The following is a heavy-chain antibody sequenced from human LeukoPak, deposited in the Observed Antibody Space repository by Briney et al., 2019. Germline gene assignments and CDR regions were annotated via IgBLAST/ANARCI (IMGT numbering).Heavy chain of an antibody. Sequence: PGGSLRLSCAASGFTFDDYAMHWVRQAPGKGLEWVSGISWNSGSIGYADSVKGRFTISRDNAKNSLYLQMNSLRAEDTAVYYCAREGWELLTDYWGQGTLVTVSS. J-gene: IGHJ4*02. CDR1: GFTFDDYA. D-gene: IGHD1-26*01. CDR3: AREGWELLTDY. V-gene: IGHV3-9*01. CDR2: ISWNSGSI.